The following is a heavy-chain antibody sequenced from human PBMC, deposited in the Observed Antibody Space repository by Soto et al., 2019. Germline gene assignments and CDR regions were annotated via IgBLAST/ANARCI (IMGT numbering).Heavy chain of an antibody. D-gene: IGHD6-19*01. Sequence: LRLFCAASGFTFSNYYMTWIRQAPGKGLECLSYISSREGTVYYADSVKGRFTNTRDNTKNSLYLQMTTLRDEDTAVYYCARVSASGWHVNGRDYFDSWGQGTLVTVSS. V-gene: IGHV3-11*01. J-gene: IGHJ4*02. CDR2: ISSREGTV. CDR3: ARVSASGWHVNGRDYFDS. CDR1: GFTFSNYY.